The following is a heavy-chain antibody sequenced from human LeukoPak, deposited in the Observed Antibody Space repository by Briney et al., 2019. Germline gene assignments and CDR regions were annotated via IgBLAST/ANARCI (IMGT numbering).Heavy chain of an antibody. V-gene: IGHV4-38-2*02. CDR1: GYFISSGYY. CDR3: ARGQQLVRFDY. CDR2: IYHSGST. Sequence: SETLSLTCTVSGYFISSGYYWGWIRQPPGKGLEWIGSIYHSGSTYYNPSLKSRVTISVDTSKNQFSLKLSSVTAADTAVYYCARGQQLVRFDYWGQGTLVTVSS. J-gene: IGHJ4*02. D-gene: IGHD6-6*01.